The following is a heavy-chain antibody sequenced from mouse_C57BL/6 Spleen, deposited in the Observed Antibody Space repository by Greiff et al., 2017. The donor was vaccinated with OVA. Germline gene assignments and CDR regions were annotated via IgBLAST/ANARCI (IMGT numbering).Heavy chain of an antibody. J-gene: IGHJ4*01. CDR2: IWSGGST. CDR1: GFSLTSYG. Sequence: QVQLKESGPGLVQPSQSLSITCTVSGFSLTSYGVHWVRQSPGKGLEWLGVIWSGGSTDYNAAFISRLSISKDNSKSQVFFKMNSLQADDTAIYYCAPGDGYYGNYAMDYWGQGTSVTVSS. D-gene: IGHD2-3*01. CDR3: APGDGYYGNYAMDY. V-gene: IGHV2-2*01.